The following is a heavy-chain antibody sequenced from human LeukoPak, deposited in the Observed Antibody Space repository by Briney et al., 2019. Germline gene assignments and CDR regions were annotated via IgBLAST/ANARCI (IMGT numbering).Heavy chain of an antibody. CDR1: GYRFSPYW. CDR2: ISDGGRAT. V-gene: IGHV3-7*03. D-gene: IGHD3-10*02. CDR3: TREDYVPDS. Sequence: GGSLRLSCAASGYRFSPYWMSWVRQTPGKGLEWVASISDGGRATYYGDSVRGRFTISRDDARNSLFLQMNGLRADVTAVYYCTREDYVPDSWGQGTLVTVSS. J-gene: IGHJ5*02.